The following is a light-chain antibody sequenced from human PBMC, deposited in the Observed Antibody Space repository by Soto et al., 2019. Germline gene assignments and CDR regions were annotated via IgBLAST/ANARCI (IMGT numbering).Light chain of an antibody. V-gene: IGLV2-14*01. CDR1: SSDVGGYNY. Sequence: QSVLTHPASVSGSPGQSIAISRTGTSSDVGGYNYVSWYQQHPGKAPKLILCDVSNRPSGVSDRFSGSKSGNTASLTISGLQTEDEADYYCSSYTTSSTYVFGTGTKVTVL. CDR3: SSYTTSSTYV. CDR2: DVS. J-gene: IGLJ1*01.